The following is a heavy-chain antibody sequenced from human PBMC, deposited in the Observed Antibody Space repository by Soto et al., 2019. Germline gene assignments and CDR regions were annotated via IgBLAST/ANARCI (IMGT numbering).Heavy chain of an antibody. CDR2: ISYDGVRK. Sequence: QEQLVESGGRVVQPGRSLRLSCADSGSTFSGDGMHWVHQAPGKGLEWVAEISYDGVRKYYADSVKGRFTISRDNSKNTLYLQMNNLRTEDTALYYCAKGGGTGYDYYHYMDVWGKGTTVTVSS. CDR1: GSTFSGDG. V-gene: IGHV3-30*18. D-gene: IGHD2-8*02. CDR3: AKGGGTGYDYYHYMDV. J-gene: IGHJ6*03.